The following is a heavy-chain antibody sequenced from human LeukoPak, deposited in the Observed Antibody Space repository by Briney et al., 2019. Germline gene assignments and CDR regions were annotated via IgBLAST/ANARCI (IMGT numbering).Heavy chain of an antibody. CDR3: AKDKAPLYSGYDWDLDF. D-gene: IGHD5-12*01. Sequence: GGSLRLSCAASGFTFHQYAIHWVGQVPGKGLEWVSGISWNSGSIGYADSVKGRFTISRDSAKNSVYLQMNSLRPEDTALYYCAKDKAPLYSGYDWDLDFWGQGTRVTVSS. CDR2: ISWNSGSI. CDR1: GFTFHQYA. V-gene: IGHV3-9*01. J-gene: IGHJ4*02.